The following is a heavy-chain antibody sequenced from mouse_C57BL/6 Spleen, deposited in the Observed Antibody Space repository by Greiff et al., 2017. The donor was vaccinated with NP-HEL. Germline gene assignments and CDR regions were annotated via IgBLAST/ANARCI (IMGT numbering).Heavy chain of an antibody. CDR1: GYTFTSYW. Sequence: QVQLQQSGAELVKPGASVKLSCKASGYTFTSYWMQWVKQRPGQGLEWIGEIDPSDSYTNYNQKFKGKATLTVDTSSSTAYMQLSSLTSEDSAVYYCARWRLGVDYWGQGTTLTVSS. J-gene: IGHJ2*01. CDR2: IDPSDSYT. CDR3: ARWRLGVDY. V-gene: IGHV1-50*01. D-gene: IGHD4-1*01.